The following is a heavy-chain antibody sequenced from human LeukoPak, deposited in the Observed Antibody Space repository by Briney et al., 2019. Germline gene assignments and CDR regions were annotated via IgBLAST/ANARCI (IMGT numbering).Heavy chain of an antibody. CDR1: GFTFSGYA. CDR3: AKESPSYYYDSSGYYPDY. Sequence: PGGSLRLSCAASGFTFSGYAMSWVRQAPGRGLEWVSAISGSGGSTYYADSVKGRFTISRDNSKNTLYLQMNSLRAEDTAVYYCAKESPSYYYDSSGYYPDYWGQGTLVTVSS. D-gene: IGHD3-22*01. J-gene: IGHJ4*02. CDR2: ISGSGGST. V-gene: IGHV3-23*01.